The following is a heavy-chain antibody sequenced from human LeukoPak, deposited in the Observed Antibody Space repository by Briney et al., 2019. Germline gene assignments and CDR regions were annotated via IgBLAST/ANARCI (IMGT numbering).Heavy chain of an antibody. Sequence: GGSLRLSCAASGFTFSSYWMSWVRQAPGKGLEWVANIKQDGSEKYYVDSVKGRFTISRDNAKNSLYLQMNSLRAEDAAVYYCARDFTAGGWGNAFDIWGQGTIVTVSS. J-gene: IGHJ3*02. V-gene: IGHV3-7*01. D-gene: IGHD6-19*01. CDR1: GFTFSSYW. CDR3: ARDFTAGGWGNAFDI. CDR2: IKQDGSEK.